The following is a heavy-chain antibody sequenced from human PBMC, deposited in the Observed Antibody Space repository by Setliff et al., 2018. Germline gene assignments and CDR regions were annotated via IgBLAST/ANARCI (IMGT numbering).Heavy chain of an antibody. V-gene: IGHV1-18*01. D-gene: IGHD2-2*01. CDR3: ERLVRYCTTTTCQRTSGDDF. Sequence: GASVKVSCKASGYTFTNYGVNWVRQAPGQGLEWLGWISPHSGNVYSAPKLQGRVTLTTDTSTNTAYMELRSLRSDDTAVYYCERLVRYCTTTTCQRTSGDDFWGQGTLVTVSS. CDR1: GYTFTNYG. J-gene: IGHJ4*02. CDR2: ISPHSGNV.